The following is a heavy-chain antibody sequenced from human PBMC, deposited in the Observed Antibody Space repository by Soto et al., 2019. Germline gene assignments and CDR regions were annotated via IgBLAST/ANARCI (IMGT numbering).Heavy chain of an antibody. J-gene: IGHJ4*02. Sequence: PSETLSLTCAVSGGSFTSNNWWTWVRPPPGQGLEWIGEIYRTGSTNYNPSLKSRVTISLDKSENQFSLKVTSLTAADTAVYYCARRGPGTSVDYWGQGTLVTVSS. CDR3: ARRGPGTSVDY. D-gene: IGHD1-7*01. CDR1: GGSFTSNNW. CDR2: IYRTGST. V-gene: IGHV4-4*02.